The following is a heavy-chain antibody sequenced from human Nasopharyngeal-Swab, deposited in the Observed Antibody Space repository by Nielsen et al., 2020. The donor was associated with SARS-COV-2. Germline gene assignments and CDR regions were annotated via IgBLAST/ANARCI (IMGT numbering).Heavy chain of an antibody. CDR3: ARGREAAAGHSDY. J-gene: IGHJ4*02. Sequence: ASVKVSCKASGYTFTGYYMHWVRQAPGQGLEWMGRINPNSGGTNYAQKFQGRVTMTRDTSISTAYMELSRLRSDDTAVYYWARGREAAAGHSDYWGQGTLVTVSS. CDR2: INPNSGGT. CDR1: GYTFTGYY. V-gene: IGHV1-2*06. D-gene: IGHD6-13*01.